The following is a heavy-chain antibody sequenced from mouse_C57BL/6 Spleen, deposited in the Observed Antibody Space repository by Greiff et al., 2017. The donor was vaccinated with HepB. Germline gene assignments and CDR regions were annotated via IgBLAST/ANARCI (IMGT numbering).Heavy chain of an antibody. J-gene: IGHJ2*01. Sequence: EVQLQQSGPGLVKPSQSLSLTCSVTGYSITSGYYWNWIRQFPGNQLEWMGYISYDGSNNSNPSLKNRISITRVTSKNQFFLKLNSVTTEDTATYYCARDGGSYFDYWGQGTTLTVSS. CDR3: ARDGGSYFDY. CDR1: GYSITSGYY. V-gene: IGHV3-6*01. CDR2: ISYDGSN.